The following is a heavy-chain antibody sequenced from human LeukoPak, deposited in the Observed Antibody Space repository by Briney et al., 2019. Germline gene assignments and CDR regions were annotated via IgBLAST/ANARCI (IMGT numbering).Heavy chain of an antibody. J-gene: IGHJ4*02. CDR3: ARDQVRKSSLRLPDY. D-gene: IGHD5-12*01. CDR1: GGSISSGGYY. V-gene: IGHV4-31*03. Sequence: SQTLSLTCTVSGGSISSGGYYWSWIRQHPGKGLEWIGYIYYSGSTYYNPSLKSRVTISVDTSKNQFSLKLSSVTAADTAVYYCARDQVRKSSLRLPDYWGQGTLVTVSS. CDR2: IYYSGST.